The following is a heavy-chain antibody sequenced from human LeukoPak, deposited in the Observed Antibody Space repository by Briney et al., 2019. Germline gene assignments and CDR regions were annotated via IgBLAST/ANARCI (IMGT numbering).Heavy chain of an antibody. D-gene: IGHD4-17*01. J-gene: IGHJ3*02. Sequence: SETLSLTCTVSSGSISSGTYYWSWIRQPAGKGLEWIGRIYTSGRTDYNPSLKSRVTISVDPSKDQFSLKLSSVTAADTAVYYCARQGTTVYHRRGRDAFDIWGQGTMVTVSS. V-gene: IGHV4-61*02. CDR2: IYTSGRT. CDR3: ARQGTTVYHRRGRDAFDI. CDR1: SGSISSGTYY.